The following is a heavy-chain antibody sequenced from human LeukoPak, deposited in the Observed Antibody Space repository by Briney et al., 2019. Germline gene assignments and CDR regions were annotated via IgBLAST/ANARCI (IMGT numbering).Heavy chain of an antibody. CDR1: GFTFSSYE. D-gene: IGHD3-10*01. J-gene: IGHJ6*04. CDR2: ISSSGSTI. V-gene: IGHV3-48*03. CDR3: ARSGEFFPYYGMDV. Sequence: QPGGSLRLSCAASGFTFSSYEMNWVRQAPGKGLEWVSYISSSGSTIYYADSVKGRFTISRDNAKNSLYLQMNSLRAEDTAVYYCARSGEFFPYYGMDVWGKGTTVTVYS.